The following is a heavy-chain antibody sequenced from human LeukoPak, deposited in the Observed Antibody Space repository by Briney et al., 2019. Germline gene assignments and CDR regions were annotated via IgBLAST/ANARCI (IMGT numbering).Heavy chain of an antibody. V-gene: IGHV4-4*02. CDR3: ASLLLSSWSNDAFDI. Sequence: SETLSLTCAVSGGSISSSNWWSWVRQPPGKGLEWIGEIYHSGSTNYNPSLKSRVTISVDKSKNQFSLKLSSVTAADTAVYYCASLLLSSWSNDAFDIWGQGTMVTVSS. CDR2: IYHSGST. CDR1: GGSISSSNW. J-gene: IGHJ3*02. D-gene: IGHD6-13*01.